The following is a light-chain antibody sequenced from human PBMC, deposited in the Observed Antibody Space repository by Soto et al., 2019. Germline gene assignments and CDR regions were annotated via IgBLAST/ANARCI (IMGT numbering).Light chain of an antibody. CDR2: GVS. J-gene: IGKJ5*01. CDR1: QSISSS. Sequence: SQMTQSPSSLSASVGDKVTITCRSSQSISSSLNWYQQKSGKAPNLLIYGVSRLQGGVPSRFSGSGSGTDFTLSISSLQPEDFATYYCQQSYTAPSITFGQGTRLEIK. CDR3: QQSYTAPSIT. V-gene: IGKV1-39*01.